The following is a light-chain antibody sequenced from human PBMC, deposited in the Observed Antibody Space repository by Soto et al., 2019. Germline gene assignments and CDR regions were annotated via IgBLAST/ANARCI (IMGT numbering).Light chain of an antibody. V-gene: IGLV2-14*03. Sequence: QSALTQPASVSGSPGQSITISCTGTSSDIGGYNSVSWYQQHPGKAPQLMIFDVSRRPSGVSNRFSGSMSANTASLTISGLQTEEEADYYCSSFTTSTTYVFGTGTKVTVL. CDR2: DVS. CDR3: SSFTTSTTYV. J-gene: IGLJ1*01. CDR1: SSDIGGYNS.